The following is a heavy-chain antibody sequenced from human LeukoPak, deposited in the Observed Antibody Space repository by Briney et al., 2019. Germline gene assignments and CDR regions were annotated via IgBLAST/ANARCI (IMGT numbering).Heavy chain of an antibody. D-gene: IGHD3-22*01. V-gene: IGHV3-53*01. Sequence: GGSLRLSCAVSGFTASTHHMAWVRQAPGKGLEWVSVRQPGNVSYYADSVTGRFTTSTDSSKNTLYLQMRDLRAEDTALYYCVRERDYDTYFDYWGQGTPVIVSS. CDR1: GFTASTHH. CDR2: RQPGNVS. CDR3: VRERDYDTYFDY. J-gene: IGHJ4*02.